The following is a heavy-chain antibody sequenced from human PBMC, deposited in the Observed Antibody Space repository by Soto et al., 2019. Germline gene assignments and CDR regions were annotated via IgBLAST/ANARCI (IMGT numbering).Heavy chain of an antibody. D-gene: IGHD1-1*01. CDR3: ARTLPNRQLFDS. J-gene: IGHJ4*02. CDR1: GGSIRSYY. Sequence: TLEPLSLTCSVSGGSIRSYYWSWIRQSPDKGLEWIGYIYNSGKYNYNPSLESRLTISIDTSKNQFSLRLASVTAADTAVYYCARTLPNRQLFDSWSQGTLVTVSS. CDR2: IYNSGKY. V-gene: IGHV4-59*01.